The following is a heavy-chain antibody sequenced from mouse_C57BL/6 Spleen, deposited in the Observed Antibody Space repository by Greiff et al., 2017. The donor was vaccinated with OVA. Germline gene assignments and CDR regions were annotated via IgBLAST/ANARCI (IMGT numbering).Heavy chain of an antibody. D-gene: IGHD2-1*01. CDR1: GYPITSGYY. Sequence: EVQLQQSGPGLVKPSQSLPLTCSVTGYPITSGYYWKLIRQPPGNKQEWMGYISYDGSNNYNPPFKNRISITRDTSNNQFFLKLSTVTTEDAAAYYCTRGYYGNHRYFDVWGTGTTVTVSS. J-gene: IGHJ1*03. CDR3: TRGYYGNHRYFDV. V-gene: IGHV3-6*01. CDR2: ISYDGSN.